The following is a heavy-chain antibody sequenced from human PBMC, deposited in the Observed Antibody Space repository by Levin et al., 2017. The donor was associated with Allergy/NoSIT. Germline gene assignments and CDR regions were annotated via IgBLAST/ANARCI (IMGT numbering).Heavy chain of an antibody. D-gene: IGHD3-3*01. J-gene: IGHJ4*02. CDR2: IYYSGST. V-gene: IGHV4-31*03. Sequence: SETLSLTCTVSGGSISSGGYYWSWIRQHPGKGLEWIGYIYYSGSTYYNPSLKSRVTISVDTSKNQFSLKLSSVTAADTAVYYCARGVWSGYHIDYWGQGTLVTVSS. CDR3: ARGVWSGYHIDY. CDR1: GGSISSGGYY.